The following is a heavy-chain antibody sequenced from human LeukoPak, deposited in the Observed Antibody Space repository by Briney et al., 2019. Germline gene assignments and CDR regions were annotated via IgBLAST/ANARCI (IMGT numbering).Heavy chain of an antibody. J-gene: IGHJ4*02. V-gene: IGHV5-10-1*01. CDR1: GYSFTSYW. D-gene: IGHD4-23*01. Sequence: GESLRISCKGSGYSFTSYWISWVRQMPGKGLEWMGRIDPSDSYTNYSPSFQGHVTISADKSISTAYLQWSSLKASDTAMYYCARLPDYGGNSMLSYFDYWGQGTLVTVSS. CDR2: IDPSDSYT. CDR3: ARLPDYGGNSMLSYFDY.